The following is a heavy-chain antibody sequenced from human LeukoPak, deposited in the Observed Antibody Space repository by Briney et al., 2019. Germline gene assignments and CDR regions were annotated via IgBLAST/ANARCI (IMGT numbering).Heavy chain of an antibody. CDR2: IYYSGST. Sequence: PSETLSLTCTVSGGSISSYYWSWIRQPPGKGLEWIGYIYYSGSTNYNPSLKSRVTISVDTSKNQFSLKLSSVTAADTAVYYCAVGYYHYYMDVWGKGTTVTVSS. CDR3: AVGYYHYYMDV. V-gene: IGHV4-59*12. CDR1: GGSISSYY. J-gene: IGHJ6*03. D-gene: IGHD1-26*01.